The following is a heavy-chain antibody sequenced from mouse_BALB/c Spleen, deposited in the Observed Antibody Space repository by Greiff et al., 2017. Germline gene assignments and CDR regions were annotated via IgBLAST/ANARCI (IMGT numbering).Heavy chain of an antibody. D-gene: IGHD3-1*01. V-gene: IGHV1S34*01. CDR3: ARSGSSGYYYYAMDY. J-gene: IGHJ4*01. Sequence: LVKTGASVKISCKASGYSFTGYYMHWVKQSHGKSLEWIGYISCYNGATSYNQKFKGKATFTVDPSSSTAYMQFNSLTSEDSAVYYCARSGSSGYYYYAMDYWGQGTSVTVSS. CDR1: GYSFTGYY. CDR2: ISCYNGAT.